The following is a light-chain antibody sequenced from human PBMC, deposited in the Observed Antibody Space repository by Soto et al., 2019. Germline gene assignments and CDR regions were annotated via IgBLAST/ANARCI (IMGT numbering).Light chain of an antibody. CDR3: QSYDSSLSAVV. Sequence: QSALTQPPSVSGAPWQRVTISCTGSSSNIGAGYDVHWYQQLPGTAPKLLIYGNSNRPSGVPDRFSGSKSGTSASLAITGLQAEDEADYYCQSYDSSLSAVVFGGGTQLTVL. J-gene: IGLJ2*01. CDR1: SSNIGAGYD. CDR2: GNS. V-gene: IGLV1-40*01.